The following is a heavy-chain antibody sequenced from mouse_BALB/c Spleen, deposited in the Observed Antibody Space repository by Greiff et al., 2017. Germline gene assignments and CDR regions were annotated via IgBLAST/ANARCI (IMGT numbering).Heavy chain of an antibody. J-gene: IGHJ3*01. Sequence: EVKLVESGGGLVQPGGSMKLSCVASGFTFSNYWMNWVRQSPEKGLEWVAEIRLKSNNYATHYAESVKGRFTISRDDSKSSVYLQMNNLRAEDTGIYYCTRDYYGSSPFAYWGQGTLVTVSA. V-gene: IGHV6-6*02. CDR3: TRDYYGSSPFAY. CDR1: GFTFSNYW. CDR2: IRLKSNNYAT. D-gene: IGHD1-1*01.